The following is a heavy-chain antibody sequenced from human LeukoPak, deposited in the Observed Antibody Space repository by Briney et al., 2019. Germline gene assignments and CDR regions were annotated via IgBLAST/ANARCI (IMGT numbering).Heavy chain of an antibody. V-gene: IGHV3-21*01. CDR1: GFTFSNAW. D-gene: IGHD6-19*01. CDR3: ARELGSSVGLYYYGMDV. CDR2: ISSSSSYI. J-gene: IGHJ6*02. Sequence: GGSLRLSCAASGFTFSNAWMSWVRQAPGKGLEWVSSISSSSSYIYYADSVKGRFTISRDNAKNSLYLQMNSLRAEDTAVYYCARELGSSVGLYYYGMDVWGQGTTVTVSS.